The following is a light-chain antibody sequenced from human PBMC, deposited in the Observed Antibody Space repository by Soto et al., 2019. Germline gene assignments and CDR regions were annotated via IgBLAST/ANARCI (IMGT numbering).Light chain of an antibody. CDR3: QQRSNWPPSYT. Sequence: DIVMTQSPATLSEAPGGRVTVSCTASQSISSHVAWYQQRPGQAPRLLVYDASNRATGIPTRFSGSGSGTDFTFSVSNLEPEDFAVYYCQQRSNWPPSYTFGQGTKVDIK. CDR2: DAS. V-gene: IGKV3-11*01. J-gene: IGKJ2*01. CDR1: QSISSH.